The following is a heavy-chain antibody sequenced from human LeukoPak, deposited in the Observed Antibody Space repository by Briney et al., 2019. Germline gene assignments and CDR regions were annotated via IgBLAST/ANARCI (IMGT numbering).Heavy chain of an antibody. CDR1: GFTFSSYG. CDR3: AREDVRRDFDY. CDR2: IWYDGSNK. J-gene: IGHJ4*02. V-gene: IGHV3-33*01. Sequence: GSLRLSCAASGFTFSSYGMHWVRQAPGKGLEWVAVIWYDGSNKYYADSVKGRFTISRDNSKNTLYLQMNSLRAEDTAVYYCAREDVRRDFDYWGQGTLVTVSS.